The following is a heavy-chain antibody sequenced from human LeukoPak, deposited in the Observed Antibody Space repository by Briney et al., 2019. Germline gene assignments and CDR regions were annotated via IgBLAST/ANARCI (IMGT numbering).Heavy chain of an antibody. Sequence: GGSLRLSCAASGFTFSNAWMSWVRQAPGKGLEWVGRIKSKTDGGTTDYAAPVKGRFTISRDDSKNTLYLQMNSLKTEDTAVYYCTTEVRYFDWLLAAYFDYWGQGTLVTVSS. D-gene: IGHD3-9*01. CDR3: TTEVRYFDWLLAAYFDY. V-gene: IGHV3-15*01. J-gene: IGHJ4*02. CDR2: IKSKTDGGTT. CDR1: GFTFSNAW.